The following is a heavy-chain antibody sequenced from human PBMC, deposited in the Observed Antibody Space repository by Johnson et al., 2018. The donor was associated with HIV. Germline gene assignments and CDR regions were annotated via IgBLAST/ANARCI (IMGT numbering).Heavy chain of an antibody. CDR2: INEDGREK. Sequence: VQLVESGGGLVKPGGSLRLSCAASGITFSDYYMSWIRQAPGKGLEWVANINEDGREKHYVDSVRGRFTISRDNGKNSLSLQMNTLRADDTGVYFCARGREDSWGQGTMVTVSS. CDR3: ARGREDS. CDR1: GITFSDYY. V-gene: IGHV3-7*01. J-gene: IGHJ3*01. D-gene: IGHD1-26*01.